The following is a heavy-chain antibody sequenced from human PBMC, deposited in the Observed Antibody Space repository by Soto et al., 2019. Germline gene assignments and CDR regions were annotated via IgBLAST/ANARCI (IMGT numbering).Heavy chain of an antibody. CDR1: GGSISSYY. J-gene: IGHJ6*02. D-gene: IGHD2-2*01. V-gene: IGHV4-59*01. CDR2: IYYSGST. CDR3: ARGGAYCSSTSCGYYYYGMDV. Sequence: PSETLSLTCTVSGGSISSYYWSWIRQPPGKGLEWIGYIYYSGSTNYNPSLKSRVTISVDTSKNQFSLKLSSVTAADTAVYYCARGGAYCSSTSCGYYYYGMDVWGQGTTVTVSS.